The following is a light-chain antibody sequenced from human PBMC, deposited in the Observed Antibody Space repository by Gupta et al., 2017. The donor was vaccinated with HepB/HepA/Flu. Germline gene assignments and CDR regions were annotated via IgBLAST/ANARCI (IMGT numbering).Light chain of an antibody. CDR2: DVS. J-gene: IGLJ2*01. Sequence: QPALTQPASVSGSPGQSITISCHGTSSDVGGYNYVSWYQQHPGKAPKLMIYDVSNRPSGVSDRVSGSKSGNTASLTISGRQTEDEAYYYCTSYTSSGTLVFGGGAELTVL. V-gene: IGLV2-14*03. CDR1: SSDVGGYNY. CDR3: TSYTSSGTLV.